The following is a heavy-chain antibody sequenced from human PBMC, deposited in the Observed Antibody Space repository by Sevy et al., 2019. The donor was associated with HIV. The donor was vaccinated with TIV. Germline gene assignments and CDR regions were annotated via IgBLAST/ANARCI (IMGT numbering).Heavy chain of an antibody. V-gene: IGHV3-30-3*01. CDR2: ISYDGSNK. J-gene: IGHJ3*02. CDR3: ASSLRFKAFDI. Sequence: GGSLGLSCAASGFTFSSYAMHWVRQAPGKGLEWVAVISYDGSNKYYADSVKGRFTISRDNSKNTLYLQMNSLRAEDTAVYYCASSLRFKAFDIWGQGTMVTVSS. CDR1: GFTFSSYA.